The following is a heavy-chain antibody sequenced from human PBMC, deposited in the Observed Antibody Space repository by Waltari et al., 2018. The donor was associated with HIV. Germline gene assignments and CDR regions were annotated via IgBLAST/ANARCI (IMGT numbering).Heavy chain of an antibody. CDR1: GGSISSSSYY. CDR2: IYYSGST. J-gene: IGHJ5*02. V-gene: IGHV4-39*07. Sequence: QLQLQESGPGLVKPSETLSLTCTVSGGSISSSSYYWGWIRQPPGQGLEWIGSIYYSGSTYYTPSLKSRVTISGDTSKKQFSLKLSSVTAADTAVYFCAGAPQYSSSWTTQLRCWFDPWGQGTLVTVSS. D-gene: IGHD6-13*01. CDR3: AGAPQYSSSWTTQLRCWFDP.